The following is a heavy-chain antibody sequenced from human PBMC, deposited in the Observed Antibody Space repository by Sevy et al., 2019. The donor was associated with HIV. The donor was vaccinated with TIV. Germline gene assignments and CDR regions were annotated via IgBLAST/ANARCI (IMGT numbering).Heavy chain of an antibody. CDR1: AFTFSSYG. Sequence: GGSLRLSCAASAFTFSSYGMHWVRQAPGKGLEWVALIWFDGSNTYYADSVKGRFTISRDIAKNTLHLQMNSLRGEDTVGYYCARVLEFYDNGDYGPAFRPDYWGQGTLVTVSS. J-gene: IGHJ4*02. CDR2: IWFDGSNT. CDR3: ARVLEFYDNGDYGPAFRPDY. V-gene: IGHV3-33*01. D-gene: IGHD4-17*01.